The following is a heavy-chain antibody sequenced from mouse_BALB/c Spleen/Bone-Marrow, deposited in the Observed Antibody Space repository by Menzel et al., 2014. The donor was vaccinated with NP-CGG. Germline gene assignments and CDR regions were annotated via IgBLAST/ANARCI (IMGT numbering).Heavy chain of an antibody. D-gene: IGHD2-14*01. CDR2: INPYNGDT. Sequence: EVQLVESGPELVKPGASVKISCKASGYSFTGYLMNWVMQSHGKSLEWIGRINPYNGDTFYNQKFKGKAILTVDKSSSTAHMELRSLASEDSAVYYCARGDYRFDEGYFDCWGQGTSLTVSS. J-gene: IGHJ2*02. CDR1: GYSFTGYL. CDR3: ARGDYRFDEGYFDC. V-gene: IGHV1-20*02.